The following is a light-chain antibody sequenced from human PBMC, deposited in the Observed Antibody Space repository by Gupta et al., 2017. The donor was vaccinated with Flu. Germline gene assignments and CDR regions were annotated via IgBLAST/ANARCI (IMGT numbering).Light chain of an antibody. J-gene: IGKJ1*01. CDR2: WAS. V-gene: IGKV4-1*01. CDR3: LQDASTPWT. Sequence: DIVMTQSPDSLAVSLGERATINCKSSQNVLYVSNNKTYLAWYQQKPGQPPELLINWASSREAGVPDRFSGRGSATDFSLTISSLQAEDVAVYYRLQDASTPWTFGQGTSVEIK. CDR1: QNVLYVSNNKTY.